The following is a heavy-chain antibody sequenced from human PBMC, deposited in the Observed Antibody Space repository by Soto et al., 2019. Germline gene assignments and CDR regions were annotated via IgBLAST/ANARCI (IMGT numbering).Heavy chain of an antibody. CDR2: IYHSGST. D-gene: IGHD1-26*01. CDR3: AVGSGHTSVGYFQH. Sequence: PSETLSLTCAVSGGSISSGGYSWSWIRQPPGKGLEWIGYIYHSGSTYYNPSLKSRVTISVDRSKNQFSLKLSSVTAADTAVYYCAVGSGHTSVGYFQHWGQGTLVTVSS. V-gene: IGHV4-30-2*01. J-gene: IGHJ1*01. CDR1: GGSISSGGYS.